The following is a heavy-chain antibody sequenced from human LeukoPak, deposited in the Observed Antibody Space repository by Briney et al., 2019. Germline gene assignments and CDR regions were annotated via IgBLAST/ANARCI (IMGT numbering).Heavy chain of an antibody. V-gene: IGHV4-34*01. J-gene: IGHJ3*02. CDR3: ARTVNGAFDT. Sequence: SETLSLTCAVYGGSFSGYYWSWIRQPPGKGLEWIGEINHSGSTNYNPSLKSRVTISVDTSKNQFSLKLSSVTAADTAVYYCARTVNGAFDTWGQGTMVTVSS. CDR1: GGSFSGYY. D-gene: IGHD2-8*01. CDR2: INHSGST.